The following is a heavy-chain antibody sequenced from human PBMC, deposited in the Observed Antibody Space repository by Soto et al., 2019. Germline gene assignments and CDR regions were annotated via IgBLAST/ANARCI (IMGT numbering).Heavy chain of an antibody. CDR2: INPGDVST. CDR3: ARGGNGDNVGYWSFDL. Sequence: QVQLVQSGAEVKKPGASVEVSCKASGYTFTTYYIHWVRHAPGQGLEWMGVINPGDVSTKYAQKFQERVTMTSDTSTSTVYMDLSRLRSEDTAVYFCARGGNGDNVGYWSFDLWGRGTQVTVSP. CDR1: GYTFTTYY. J-gene: IGHJ2*01. D-gene: IGHD4-17*01. V-gene: IGHV1-46*01.